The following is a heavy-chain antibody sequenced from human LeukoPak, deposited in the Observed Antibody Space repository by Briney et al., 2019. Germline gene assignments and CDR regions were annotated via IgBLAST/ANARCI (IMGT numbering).Heavy chain of an antibody. CDR1: GYTFISYY. CDR3: ASIAAAKPPFDY. V-gene: IGHV1-46*03. D-gene: IGHD6-13*01. J-gene: IGHJ4*02. CDR2: INPSGGST. Sequence: ASVKVSCKASGYTFISYYMHWVRQAPGQGLEWMGIINPSGGSTSYAQKFQGRVTMTRDTSTSTVYMELSSLRSEDTAVYYCASIAAAKPPFDYWGQGTLVTVSS.